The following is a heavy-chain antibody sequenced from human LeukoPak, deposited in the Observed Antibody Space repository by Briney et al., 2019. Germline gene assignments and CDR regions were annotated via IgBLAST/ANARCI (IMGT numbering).Heavy chain of an antibody. CDR1: GGDISTHY. CDR3: ARGTPWDFWGGYYQPTFDP. J-gene: IGHJ5*02. CDR2: VYHTGTT. V-gene: IGHV4-59*11. D-gene: IGHD3-3*01. Sequence: SETLSLTCTVSGGDISTHYWSWFRQPPGKGLEWIGYVYHTGTTNYNPSLKSRLSISIDTSNNHFSLRLSSVTAADTAMYYCARGTPWDFWGGYYQPTFDPWGQGTLVTVSS.